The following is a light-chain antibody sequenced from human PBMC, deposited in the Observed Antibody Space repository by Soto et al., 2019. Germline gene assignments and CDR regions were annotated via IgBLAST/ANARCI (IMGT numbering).Light chain of an antibody. CDR3: QQYGSSPT. CDR1: QSVSRSY. V-gene: IGKV3-20*01. CDR2: GAS. Sequence: EIVLTQSPGTLSLSPGERATLSCRASQSVSRSYLAWSPPKRGQAPRLLVYGASSRATGIQDRFSGSGSGTDFTLTISRLEPADSAVYDCQQYGSSPTFGGGTKVDIK. J-gene: IGKJ4*01.